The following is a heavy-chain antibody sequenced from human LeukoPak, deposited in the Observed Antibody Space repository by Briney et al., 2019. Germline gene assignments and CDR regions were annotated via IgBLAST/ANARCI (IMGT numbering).Heavy chain of an antibody. V-gene: IGHV3-21*06. J-gene: IGHJ2*01. CDR1: GFTFSSYS. CDR3: ARDRKGRTYGDPYWFFDL. CDR2: ISSSSSSI. Sequence: GGSLRFSCAASGFTFSSYSMNWVRQAPGKGLDWVSSISSSSSSIYYADSMKGRFTISRDNVKNLLFLQMNSLRAEDTAIYYCARDRKGRTYGDPYWFFDLWGRGTLVSVSS. D-gene: IGHD4-17*01.